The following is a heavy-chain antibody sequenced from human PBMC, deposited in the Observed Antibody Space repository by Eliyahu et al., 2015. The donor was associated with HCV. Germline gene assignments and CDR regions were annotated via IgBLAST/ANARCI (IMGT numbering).Heavy chain of an antibody. V-gene: IGHV4-59*01. CDR2: IYYSGST. CDR3: ARVRHGEWPGGLFDP. Sequence: QVQLQESGPGLVKPSETLSLTCXVXGGXIXSYYWSWIRQPPGKGLEWIGYIYYSGSTNYNPSLKSRVTISVDTSKNQFSLKLSSVTAADTAVYYCARVRHGEWPGGLFDPWGQGTLVTVSS. D-gene: IGHD4-17*01. J-gene: IGHJ5*02. CDR1: GGXIXSYY.